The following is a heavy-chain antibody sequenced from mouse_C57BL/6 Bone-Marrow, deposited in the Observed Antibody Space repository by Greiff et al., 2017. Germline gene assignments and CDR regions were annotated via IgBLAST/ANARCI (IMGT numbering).Heavy chain of an antibody. CDR1: GYAFSRYW. Sequence: QVKLQQSGAELVKPGASVKISCKASGYAFSRYWMNWVKQRPGKGLEWIGQIYPGDGDTNYNGKLKGKATLTADKSSSTAYMQLSSLTSEDSAVYFCARKHYCSSGYAMDYWGQGTSVTVSS. V-gene: IGHV1-80*01. CDR2: IYPGDGDT. CDR3: ARKHYCSSGYAMDY. D-gene: IGHD1-1*01. J-gene: IGHJ4*01.